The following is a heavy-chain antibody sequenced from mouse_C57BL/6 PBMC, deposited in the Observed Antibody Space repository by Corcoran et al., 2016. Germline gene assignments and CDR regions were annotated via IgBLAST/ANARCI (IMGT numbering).Heavy chain of an antibody. D-gene: IGHD1-1*01. V-gene: IGHV9-3*01. CDR2: INTYSGVP. J-gene: IGHJ2*01. CDR1: GDTFTTYG. Sequence: QIQLVQSGPELKKPGETVKISCKASGDTFTTYGMSWVKQAPGKGLKWMGWINTYSGVPTYADDFKGRFAFSLETSASTAYLQINNLKNEDTATSFFSIGSSYFDYWVQGTTLTVSS. CDR3: SIGSSYFDY.